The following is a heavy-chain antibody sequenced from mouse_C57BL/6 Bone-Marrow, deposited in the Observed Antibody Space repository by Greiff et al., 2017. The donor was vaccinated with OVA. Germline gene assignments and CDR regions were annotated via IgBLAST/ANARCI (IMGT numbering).Heavy chain of an antibody. J-gene: IGHJ3*01. V-gene: IGHV6-3*01. D-gene: IGHD3-2*02. CDR2: IRLKSDNYAT. CDR1: GFTFSNYW. CDR3: ATAQATFWFAY. Sequence: EVKLVASGGGLVQPGGSMKLSCVASGFTFSNYWMNWVRQSPEKGLEWVAQIRLKSDNYATHYAESVKGRFTISRDDSKSSVYLQMNNLRAEDTGIYYCATAQATFWFAYWGQGTLVTVSA.